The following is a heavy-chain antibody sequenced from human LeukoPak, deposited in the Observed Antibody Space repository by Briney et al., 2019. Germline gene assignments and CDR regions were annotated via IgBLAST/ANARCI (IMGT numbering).Heavy chain of an antibody. D-gene: IGHD1-26*01. Sequence: GGSLRLSCAASGFTVSTTYLSWVRQAPGKGLERVSVAYSGGNTYYTDSVKGRFTISRDNSKNTLYLQMNSLRAEDTAVYYCASNGENSGTFLQFDCWGQGTLVTVSS. CDR2: AYSGGNT. CDR1: GFTVSTTY. CDR3: ASNGENSGTFLQFDC. J-gene: IGHJ4*02. V-gene: IGHV3-66*02.